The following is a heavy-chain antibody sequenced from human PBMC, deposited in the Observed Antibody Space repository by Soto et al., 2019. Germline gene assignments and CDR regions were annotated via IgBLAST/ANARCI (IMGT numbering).Heavy chain of an antibody. J-gene: IGHJ6*02. Sequence: QVKLVQSGAEVKKPGASVKISCKASGYTFISYGISWVRQAPGQGLEWMGWINGYNGDTTYAQKFQGGVPMTTDTSTSTAYMELRSLRSDDTAVDYCARMGDVPYYYYGMDVWGQVTTVTVSS. CDR3: ARMGDVPYYYYGMDV. V-gene: IGHV1-18*01. D-gene: IGHD3-16*01. CDR1: GYTFISYG. CDR2: INGYNGDT.